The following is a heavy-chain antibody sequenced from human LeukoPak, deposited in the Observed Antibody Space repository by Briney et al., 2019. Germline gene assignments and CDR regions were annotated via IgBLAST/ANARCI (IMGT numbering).Heavy chain of an antibody. D-gene: IGHD3-9*01. CDR3: ARGYDILTGYYYRMDV. V-gene: IGHV4-34*01. J-gene: IGHJ6*02. CDR1: GGSFSGYY. Sequence: PSETLSLTCAVYGGSFSGYYRSWIRQPPGKGLEWIGEINHSGSTNYNPSLKSRVTISVDTSKNQFSLKLSSVTAADTAVYYCARGYDILTGYYYRMDVWGQGTTVTVSS. CDR2: INHSGST.